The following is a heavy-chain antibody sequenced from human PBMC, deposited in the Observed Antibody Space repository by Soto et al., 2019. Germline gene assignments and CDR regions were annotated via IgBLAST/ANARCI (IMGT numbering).Heavy chain of an antibody. CDR3: TTGGEGLRFLEWLFGHNFDY. CDR2: IKSKTDGGTT. CDR1: GFTFSNAW. Sequence: GGSLRLSCAASGFTFSNAWMSWVRQAPGKGLEWVGRIKSKTDGGTTDYAAPVKGRFTISRDDSKNTLYLQMNSLKTEDTAVYYCTTGGEGLRFLEWLFGHNFDYWGQGTLVTVSS. V-gene: IGHV3-15*01. D-gene: IGHD3-3*01. J-gene: IGHJ4*02.